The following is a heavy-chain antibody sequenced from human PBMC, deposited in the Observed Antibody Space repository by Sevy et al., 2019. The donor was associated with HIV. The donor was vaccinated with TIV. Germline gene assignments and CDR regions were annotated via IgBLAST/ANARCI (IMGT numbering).Heavy chain of an antibody. Sequence: GGSLRLSCAASGFTFSNDPMNWVRQAPGKGLEWLSYISAGSTTIYYADSVKGRFTISRDNAKNSLNLQMNSLRDEDTAIYYCARDRFYAFDYWGQGTLVTVSS. CDR3: ARDRFYAFDY. V-gene: IGHV3-48*02. CDR2: ISAGSTTI. CDR1: GFTFSNDP. D-gene: IGHD3-16*01. J-gene: IGHJ4*02.